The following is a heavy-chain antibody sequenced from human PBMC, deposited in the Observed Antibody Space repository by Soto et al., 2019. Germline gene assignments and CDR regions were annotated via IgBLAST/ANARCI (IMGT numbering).Heavy chain of an antibody. J-gene: IGHJ4*02. Sequence: QLQLQESGPGLVKPSETLSLTCTVSGGSISSSSYYWGWIRQPPGKGLEWIGSIYYSGSTYYNPALKGRVTISVDTSKNQFSLKLSSVTAADTAVYYCASHQHGWFGELLSFDYWGQGTLVTVSS. CDR1: GGSISSSSYY. D-gene: IGHD3-10*01. CDR2: IYYSGST. V-gene: IGHV4-39*01. CDR3: ASHQHGWFGELLSFDY.